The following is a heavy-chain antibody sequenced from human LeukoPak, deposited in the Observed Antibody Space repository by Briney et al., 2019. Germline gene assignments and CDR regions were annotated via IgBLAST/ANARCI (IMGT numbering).Heavy chain of an antibody. D-gene: IGHD1-7*01. V-gene: IGHV4-34*01. CDR2: INHSGST. Sequence: SETLSLTCAVYGGSFSGYYWSWIRHPPGKGLEWIGEINHSGSTNYNPSLKSRVTISVDTSKNQFSLKLSSVTAADTAVYYCARGRAELELRANFDYWGQGTLVTVSS. J-gene: IGHJ4*02. CDR1: GGSFSGYY. CDR3: ARGRAELELRANFDY.